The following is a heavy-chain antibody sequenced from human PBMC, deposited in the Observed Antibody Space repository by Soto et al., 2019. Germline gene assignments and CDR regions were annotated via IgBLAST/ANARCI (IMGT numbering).Heavy chain of an antibody. J-gene: IGHJ4*02. CDR2: IASDGRSK. CDR1: GFTFSSYW. V-gene: IGHV3-74*01. Sequence: EVQLVESGGGLVQPGGSLRLSCAASGFTFSSYWMHWVRQTPEKGLVWVSHIASDGRSKTYAAPVKGRFSISRDNARNTLYLQMNSLRVDDTAVYYCARYTFGVGIDYWGQGILVTVSS. CDR3: ARYTFGVGIDY. D-gene: IGHD3-16*01.